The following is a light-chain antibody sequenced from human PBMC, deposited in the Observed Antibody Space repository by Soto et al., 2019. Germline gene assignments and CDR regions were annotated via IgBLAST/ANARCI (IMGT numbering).Light chain of an antibody. V-gene: IGKV3-20*01. Sequence: ESVLTQSPGTLSLSPGERATLSCRASQSGSSSYLAWYQQKPGQPPRLLIYGASNRATGIPDRFRGSGSGTDFTLTITRLEPEDFAVYYCQQYGNPPRYTFGQGTKLEIK. J-gene: IGKJ2*01. CDR3: QQYGNPPRYT. CDR1: QSGSSSY. CDR2: GAS.